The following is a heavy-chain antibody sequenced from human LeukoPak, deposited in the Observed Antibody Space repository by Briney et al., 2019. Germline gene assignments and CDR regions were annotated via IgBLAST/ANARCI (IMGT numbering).Heavy chain of an antibody. V-gene: IGHV3-7*01. Sequence: GGSLRLSCAASGFTFSSYWMSWVRQAPGKGLERVANIKQDGSEKYYVDSVKGRFTISRDNAKNSLYLQMNSLRAEDTAVYYCARDRYGGNSVAYYYYYYGMDVWGQGTTVTVSS. CDR1: GFTFSSYW. J-gene: IGHJ6*02. CDR3: ARDRYGGNSVAYYYYYYGMDV. CDR2: IKQDGSEK. D-gene: IGHD4-23*01.